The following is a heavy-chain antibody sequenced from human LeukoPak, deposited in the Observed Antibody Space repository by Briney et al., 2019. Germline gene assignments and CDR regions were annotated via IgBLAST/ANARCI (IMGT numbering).Heavy chain of an antibody. J-gene: IGHJ5*02. Sequence: PSETLSLTCTVSGGSISSYYWSWIRQPAGKGLEWIGRIYTSGSTNYNPSLKSRATMSVDTSKNQFSLKLSSVTAADTAVYYCARDIPGTTMSYNWFDPWGQGTLVTVSS. CDR3: ARDIPGTTMSYNWFDP. V-gene: IGHV4-4*07. D-gene: IGHD1-7*01. CDR2: IYTSGST. CDR1: GGSISSYY.